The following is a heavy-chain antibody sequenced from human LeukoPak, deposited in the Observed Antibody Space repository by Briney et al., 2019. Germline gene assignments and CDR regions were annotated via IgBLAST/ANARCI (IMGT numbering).Heavy chain of an antibody. J-gene: IGHJ4*02. D-gene: IGHD3-22*01. CDR3: ARDRVDDSSGYYHRDFDY. CDR2: ISSSSSYI. CDR1: GFTFSSYS. Sequence: KSGGSLRLSCAASGFTFSSYSMNWVRQAPGKGLEWVSSISSSSSYIYYADSVKGRFTISRDNAKSSLYLQMNSLRAEDTAVYYCARDRVDDSSGYYHRDFDYWGQGTLVTVSS. V-gene: IGHV3-21*01.